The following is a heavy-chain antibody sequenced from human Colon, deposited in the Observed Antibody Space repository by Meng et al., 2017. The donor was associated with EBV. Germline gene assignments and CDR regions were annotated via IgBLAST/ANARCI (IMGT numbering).Heavy chain of an antibody. CDR3: ARVSSGWDYFDY. J-gene: IGHJ4*02. CDR1: GGSVSSGGYY. V-gene: IGHV4-31*03. Sequence: QVQLQASGPALATPSQTLSPTCTASGGSVSSGGYYWTCIRQHPGKGLEWFGHIYYSGSTFYNPSLKRRVIISIDTSKNQFSLNLRSVTAADTAVYYCARVSSGWDYFDYWGQGTLVTVSS. CDR2: IYYSGST. D-gene: IGHD6-19*01.